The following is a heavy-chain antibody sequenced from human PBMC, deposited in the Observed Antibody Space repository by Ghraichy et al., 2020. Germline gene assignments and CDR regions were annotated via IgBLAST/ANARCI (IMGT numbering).Heavy chain of an antibody. D-gene: IGHD1-1*01. CDR1: GFTFRSYW. Sequence: GGSLRLSCAASGFTFRSYWMSWVRQAPGKGLEWVANVKPDGSEKYYVDSVKGRFTISRDNAKNSLSLQMDSLRVEDTGVYYCAGNWIWGQGILVTVSS. CDR2: VKPDGSEK. J-gene: IGHJ1*01. CDR3: AGNWI. V-gene: IGHV3-7*03.